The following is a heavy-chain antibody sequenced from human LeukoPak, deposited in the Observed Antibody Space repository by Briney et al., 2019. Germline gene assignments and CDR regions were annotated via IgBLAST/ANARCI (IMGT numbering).Heavy chain of an antibody. CDR2: IWYDGSNK. CDR3: ARGGSDPYCSSTSCYNHYFDY. J-gene: IGHJ4*02. D-gene: IGHD2-2*02. Sequence: GRSLRLSCAASGSTFSSYGMHWVRQAPGKGLEWVAVIWYDGSNKYYADSVKGRFTISRDNSKNTLYLQMNSLRAEDTAVYYCARGGSDPYCSSTSCYNHYFDYWGQGTLVTVSS. CDR1: GSTFSSYG. V-gene: IGHV3-33*01.